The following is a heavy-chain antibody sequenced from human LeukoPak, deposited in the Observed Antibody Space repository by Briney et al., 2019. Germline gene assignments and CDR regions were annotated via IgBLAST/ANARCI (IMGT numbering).Heavy chain of an antibody. Sequence: GGSLRLSCAASGFTLSSYSMNWGRQAPGKGLEWISHITIDLTIIDYADSVKGRFTISRDKAKNSLYLQMNSLRAEDTAVYYCVRDKDWAFDYWGQGTLITVSS. CDR2: ITIDLTII. J-gene: IGHJ4*02. V-gene: IGHV3-48*01. CDR1: GFTLSSYS. CDR3: VRDKDWAFDY. D-gene: IGHD3-9*01.